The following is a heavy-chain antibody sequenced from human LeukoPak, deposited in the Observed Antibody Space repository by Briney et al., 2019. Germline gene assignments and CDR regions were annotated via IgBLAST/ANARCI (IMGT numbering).Heavy chain of an antibody. V-gene: IGHV3-30*03. D-gene: IGHD5-12*01. CDR1: GFTFSSYG. CDR3: ARDTWEEWLRPTSFDY. J-gene: IGHJ4*02. Sequence: GGSLRLSCAASGFTFSSYGMHWVRQAPGKGLEWVAVISYDGSNKYYADSVKGRFTISRDNSKNTLYLQMNSLRAEDTAIYYCARDTWEEWLRPTSFDYWGRGILVTVSS. CDR2: ISYDGSNK.